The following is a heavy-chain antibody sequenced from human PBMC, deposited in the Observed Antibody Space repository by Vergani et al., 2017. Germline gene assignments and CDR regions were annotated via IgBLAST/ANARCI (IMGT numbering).Heavy chain of an antibody. D-gene: IGHD4-11*01. J-gene: IGHJ6*03. V-gene: IGHV4-30-4*08. Sequence: QVQLQESGPGLVKPSQTLSLTRTVSGGSISSGDYYWSWIRQPPGKGLEWIGYIYYSGSTNYNPSLKSRVTISVDTSKNQFSLKLSPVTAADTAVYYCARENYINFYHYYYYMDVWGKGTTVTVSS. CDR1: GGSISSGDYY. CDR2: IYYSGST. CDR3: ARENYINFYHYYYYMDV.